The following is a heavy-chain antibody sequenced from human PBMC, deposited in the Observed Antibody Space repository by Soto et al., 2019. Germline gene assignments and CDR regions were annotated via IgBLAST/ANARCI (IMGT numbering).Heavy chain of an antibody. CDR3: LKDTKGALATFDY. Sequence: SGGSLRLSCAASGFTFSSYAMSWVRQAPGKGLEWVSAISGSGGSTYYADSVKGRFTISRDNSKNTLYLQMNSLRAEETAVYYWLKDTKGALATFDYWGQGNLVTVSS. CDR1: GFTFSSYA. J-gene: IGHJ4*02. V-gene: IGHV3-23*01. CDR2: ISGSGGST. D-gene: IGHD2-8*01.